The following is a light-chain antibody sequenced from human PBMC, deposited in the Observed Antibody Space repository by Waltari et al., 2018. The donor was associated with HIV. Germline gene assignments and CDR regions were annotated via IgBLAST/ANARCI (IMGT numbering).Light chain of an antibody. Sequence: YELTQPPSASVSQGQTARNSCAGDALPRQNACGYQQRPGQAPVMVIYRDKERPSGLPDRFSGSSAGTTFTLTISGVQAEDEADYYCQSADSTGTYWVFGGGTKLTVL. J-gene: IGLJ3*02. CDR2: RDK. V-gene: IGLV3-25*03. CDR1: ALPRQN. CDR3: QSADSTGTYWV.